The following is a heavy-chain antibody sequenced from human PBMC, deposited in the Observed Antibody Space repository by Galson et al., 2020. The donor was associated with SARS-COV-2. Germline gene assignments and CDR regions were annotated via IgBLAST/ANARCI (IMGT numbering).Heavy chain of an antibody. CDR3: ARGYCSGGTCYYYFDY. J-gene: IGHJ4*02. V-gene: IGHV3-23*01. D-gene: IGHD2-15*01. Sequence: GGSLRLSCAASGFTFSGSAMSWVRQAPGKGLEWASTMTKSSSYYADSVKGRFTISRDNSKDTLFLQMNSLRADDTATYYCARGYCSGGTCYYYFDYWGQGTLVTVSS. CDR1: GFTFSGSA. CDR2: MTKSSS.